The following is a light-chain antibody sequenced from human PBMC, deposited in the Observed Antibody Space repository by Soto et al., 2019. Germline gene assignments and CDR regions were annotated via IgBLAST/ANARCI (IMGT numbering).Light chain of an antibody. CDR3: QQYNKGPRT. V-gene: IGKV3-15*01. Sequence: EIVMTQSPVTLSVSPGERATLSCSASQSISRNLAWYQQKLGQAPRLLIYGASTRATGTAARFSGSGSGTEFTLTISSLQSEDFGVYYCQQYNKGPRTFGQGTKVDIK. J-gene: IGKJ1*01. CDR2: GAS. CDR1: QSISRN.